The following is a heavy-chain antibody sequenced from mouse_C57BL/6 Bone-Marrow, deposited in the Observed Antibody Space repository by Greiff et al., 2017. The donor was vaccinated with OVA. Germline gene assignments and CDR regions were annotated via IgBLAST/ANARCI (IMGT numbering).Heavy chain of an antibody. CDR1: EYEFPSHD. D-gene: IGHD1-2*01. CDR2: INSDGGST. V-gene: IGHV5-2*01. J-gene: IGHJ1*03. Sequence: EVKLVESGGGLVQPGESLKLSCESNEYEFPSHDMSWVRKTPEKRLELVAAINSDGGSTYYPDTMERRFIISRDNTKKTLYLQMSSLRSEDTALYYCARSPTARGHWYFDVWGTGTTVTVSS. CDR3: ARSPTARGHWYFDV.